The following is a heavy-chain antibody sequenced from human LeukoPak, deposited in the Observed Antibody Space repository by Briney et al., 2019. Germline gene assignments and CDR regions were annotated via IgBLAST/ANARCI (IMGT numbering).Heavy chain of an antibody. CDR2: INSGGTTK. V-gene: IGHV3-48*03. J-gene: IGHJ4*02. D-gene: IGHD3-10*01. CDR3: ARDRPRSDSYYVFDY. CDR1: GYSFSNHE. Sequence: GGSLRLSCEAPGYSFSNHEMNWVRQAPGKGLEWLSYINSGGTTKYYADSVKGRFTISRDNAKNSLYLQMNSLRADDTAVYYCARDRPRSDSYYVFDYWGQGNLVIVSS.